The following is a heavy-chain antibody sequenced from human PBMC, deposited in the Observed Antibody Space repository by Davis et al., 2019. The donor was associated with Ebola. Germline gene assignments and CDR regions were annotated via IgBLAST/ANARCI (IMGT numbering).Heavy chain of an antibody. D-gene: IGHD3-22*01. Sequence: GESLKISCAASGFTFNKYCMHWVRQAPGKGLEWVAVISYDGSNKYYADSVKGRFTISRDNSKNTLYLQMNSLRAEDTAVYYCANYDSSGYYRAEDYWGQGTLVTVSS. V-gene: IGHV3-30*18. J-gene: IGHJ4*02. CDR3: ANYDSSGYYRAEDY. CDR2: ISYDGSNK. CDR1: GFTFNKYC.